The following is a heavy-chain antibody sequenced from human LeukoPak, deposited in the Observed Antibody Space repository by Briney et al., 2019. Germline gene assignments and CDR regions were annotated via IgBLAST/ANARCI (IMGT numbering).Heavy chain of an antibody. D-gene: IGHD4/OR15-4a*01. V-gene: IGHV3-30*04. CDR2: ISYDGTIK. Sequence: HPGGSLRLSCEASGFTFRSYAMHWVRQAPGKGLEWVALISYDGTIKYYADSVKGRFTISRDNSKNTLYLQMNSLRAEDTAVYYCARGDYGARKGGVDYWGQGTLVTVSS. J-gene: IGHJ4*02. CDR3: ARGDYGARKGGVDY. CDR1: GFTFRSYA.